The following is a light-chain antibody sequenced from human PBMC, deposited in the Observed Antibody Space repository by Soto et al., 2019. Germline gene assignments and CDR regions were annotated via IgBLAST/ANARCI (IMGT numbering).Light chain of an antibody. J-gene: IGKJ4*01. Sequence: EIVLTQSPATLSLSPGERATLSCRASQSITSYLAWYQQKPGQAPRLLIYDASNRATGIPARFSGSGSGTDFTPTISSLEAEDFAVYYCQPRSNWPLTFGGGTKVEIQ. CDR1: QSITSY. CDR2: DAS. CDR3: QPRSNWPLT. V-gene: IGKV3-11*01.